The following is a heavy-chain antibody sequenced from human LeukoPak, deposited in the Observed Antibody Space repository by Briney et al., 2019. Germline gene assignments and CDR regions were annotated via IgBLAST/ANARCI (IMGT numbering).Heavy chain of an antibody. CDR1: GYIFSSYG. Sequence: ASVKVSCKASGYIFSSYGISWVRQAPGQGLEWMGWISAYNGTTNYAQKVQGRVSMTTDTSTSTAYMEMRSLKFDDTAVYYCARQSTGGSYYATYLQQWGQGTLVTVSS. CDR2: ISAYNGTT. V-gene: IGHV1-18*01. CDR3: ARQSTGGSYYATYLQQ. J-gene: IGHJ1*01. D-gene: IGHD1-26*01.